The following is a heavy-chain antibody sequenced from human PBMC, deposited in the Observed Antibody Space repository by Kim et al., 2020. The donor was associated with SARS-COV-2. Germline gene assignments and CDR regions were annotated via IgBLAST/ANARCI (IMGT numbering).Heavy chain of an antibody. CDR3: ARGGWVRFYY. Sequence: GGSLRLSCEVSGITFSRHYMTWVRQAPGKGLESVAKIEPDGSAKYYMDSVKGRFSISRDNAKNSLFLQMNSLRAEDTAVYYCARGGWVRFYYWDPCALV. CDR1: GITFSRHY. J-gene: IGHJ4*02. CDR2: IEPDGSAK. V-gene: IGHV3-7*01. D-gene: IGHD1-26*01.